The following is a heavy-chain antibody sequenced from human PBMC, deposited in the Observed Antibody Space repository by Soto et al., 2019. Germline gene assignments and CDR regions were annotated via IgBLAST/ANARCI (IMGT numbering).Heavy chain of an antibody. Sequence: GGSLRLSCAASGFTFSSYAMHWVRQAPGKGLEWVALIWYDGNNKYYADSVKGRFTISRDNSKNTLSLQMNSLRAEDTAVYYCARAYKEALESYHWFDPWGQGTLVTVSS. V-gene: IGHV3-33*01. D-gene: IGHD1-26*01. CDR1: GFTFSSYA. CDR3: ARAYKEALESYHWFDP. CDR2: IWYDGNNK. J-gene: IGHJ5*02.